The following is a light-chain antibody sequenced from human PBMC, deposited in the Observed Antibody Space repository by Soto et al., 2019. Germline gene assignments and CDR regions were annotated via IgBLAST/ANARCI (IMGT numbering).Light chain of an antibody. CDR3: QSYDSSLSGDVV. J-gene: IGLJ2*01. V-gene: IGLV1-40*01. CDR2: GNS. Sequence: QPVLTQPPSVSGAPGQRVTISCTGSSSIIGAGYDVHWYQQLPGTVPKLLIYGNSNRPSGVPDRFSGSKSGTSASLAITGLQAEDEADYYCQSYDSSLSGDVVFGGGTQLTVL. CDR1: SSIIGAGYD.